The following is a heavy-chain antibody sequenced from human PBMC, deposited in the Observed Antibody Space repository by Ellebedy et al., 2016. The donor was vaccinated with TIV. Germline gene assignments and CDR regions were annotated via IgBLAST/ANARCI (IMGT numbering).Heavy chain of an antibody. V-gene: IGHV3-48*04. D-gene: IGHD6-19*01. J-gene: IGHJ4*02. CDR3: ARGRGPGGWLVDY. Sequence: GESLKISCAASGFTFSSNSMNWVRQAPGKGLEWLSYISGNTDTENYADSVKGRFTISRDNAKNSLFLQMNSLRAEDTAVYFCARGRGPGGWLVDYWGQGTLVTVSS. CDR1: GFTFSSNS. CDR2: ISGNTDTE.